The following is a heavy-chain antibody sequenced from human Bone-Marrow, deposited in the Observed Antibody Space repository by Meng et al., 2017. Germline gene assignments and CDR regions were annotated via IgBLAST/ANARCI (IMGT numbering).Heavy chain of an antibody. J-gene: IGHJ6*02. V-gene: IGHV3-21*01. CDR3: ARDKYDYVWGSFHGMDV. Sequence: GESLKISCAASGFTFSSYSMNWVRQAPGKGLEWVSSISSSSSYIYYADSVKGRFTISRDNAKNSLYLQMNSLRAEDTAVYYCARDKYDYVWGSFHGMDVWGQGTTVT. CDR1: GFTFSSYS. CDR2: ISSSSSYI. D-gene: IGHD3-16*01.